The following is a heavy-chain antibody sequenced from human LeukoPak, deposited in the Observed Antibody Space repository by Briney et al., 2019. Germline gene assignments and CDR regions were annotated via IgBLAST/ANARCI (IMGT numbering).Heavy chain of an antibody. CDR3: AKVGSITMVRGVIYWFDP. CDR2: ISGSGGST. D-gene: IGHD3-10*01. Sequence: GGSLRLSCAASGFTFSSYAMSWVRQAPGKGLEWVSAISGSGGSTYYADSVKGRFTISRDNSKNTLYLQMNSLRAKDTAVYYCAKVGSITMVRGVIYWFDPWGQGTLVTVSS. CDR1: GFTFSSYA. J-gene: IGHJ5*02. V-gene: IGHV3-23*01.